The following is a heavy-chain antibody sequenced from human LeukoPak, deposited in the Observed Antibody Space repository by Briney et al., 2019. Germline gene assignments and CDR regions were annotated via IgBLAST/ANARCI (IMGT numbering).Heavy chain of an antibody. CDR1: GFTFDDYA. CDR2: ISWNSGSI. V-gene: IGHV3-9*01. J-gene: IGHJ4*02. CDR3: ARDEQQSFDY. D-gene: IGHD6-13*01. Sequence: GGSLRLSCAASGFTFDDYAMHWVRQAPGKGLEWVSGISWNSGSIGYADSVKGRFTISRDNAKNSLYLQMNSLRAEDTAVYYCARDEQQSFDYWAREPWSPSPQ.